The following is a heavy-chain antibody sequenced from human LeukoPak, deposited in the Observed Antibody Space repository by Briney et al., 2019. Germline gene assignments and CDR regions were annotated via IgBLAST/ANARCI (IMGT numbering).Heavy chain of an antibody. CDR3: ASSGRIKGDAFDI. D-gene: IGHD1-26*01. CDR1: GFTFSNYG. Sequence: GGSLRLSCAASGFTFSNYGMNWVRQAPGKGLEWVSGITGSGGSKYYADSVKGRFTISRGNSKNTLYLQMNSLRAEDTAVYYCASSGRIKGDAFDIWGQGTMVTVSS. CDR2: ITGSGGSK. V-gene: IGHV3-23*01. J-gene: IGHJ3*02.